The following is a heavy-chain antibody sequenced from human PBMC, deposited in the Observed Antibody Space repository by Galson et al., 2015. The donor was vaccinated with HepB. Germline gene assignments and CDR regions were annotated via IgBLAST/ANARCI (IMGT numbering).Heavy chain of an antibody. CDR1: GYTFTSYG. J-gene: IGHJ4*02. CDR2: ISAYNGNT. D-gene: IGHD2-15*01. CDR3: ARVDIVVVVAANGVDY. Sequence: SVKVSCKASGYTFTSYGISWVRQAPGQGLEWMGWISAYNGNTNYAQKLQSRVTMTTDTPTSTAYMELRSLRSDDTAAYYCARVDIVVVVAANGVDYWGQGTLVTVSS. V-gene: IGHV1-18*01.